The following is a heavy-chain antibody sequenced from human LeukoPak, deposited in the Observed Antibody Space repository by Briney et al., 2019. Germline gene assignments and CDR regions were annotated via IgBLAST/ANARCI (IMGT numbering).Heavy chain of an antibody. CDR2: ITARGTTT. Sequence: PGGSLRPSCAASGFTFSKYAMTWVRQAPGKGLEWVSAITARGTTTYYADSVKGRFTISRDDSKNTLSLQMDSLNAEDTALYYCAKYISDSGAYYAFDYWGQGTLVTVSS. J-gene: IGHJ4*02. CDR1: GFTFSKYA. CDR3: AKYISDSGAYYAFDY. D-gene: IGHD3-10*01. V-gene: IGHV3-23*01.